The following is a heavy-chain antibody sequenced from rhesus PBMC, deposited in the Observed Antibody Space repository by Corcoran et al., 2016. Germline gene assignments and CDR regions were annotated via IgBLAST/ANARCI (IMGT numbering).Heavy chain of an antibody. J-gene: IGHJ4*01. CDR1: GGSFSGYY. D-gene: IGHD6-43*01. V-gene: IGHV4-165*01. CDR2: ICGSSGTT. CDR3: ARLAAAICDY. Sequence: QVQLQESGPGLVKPSETLSLTCAVSGGSFSGYYWGWIRQPPGKGLEWIGYICGSSGTTDYNPSLKSRVTISTDTSKNQFALKLSAVTAADTAVYYCARLAAAICDYWGQGVLVTVSS.